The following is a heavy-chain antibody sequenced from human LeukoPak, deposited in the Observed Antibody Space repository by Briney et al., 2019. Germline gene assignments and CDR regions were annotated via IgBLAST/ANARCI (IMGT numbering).Heavy chain of an antibody. Sequence: SSQTLSLTCAVSGGSISSGDYSWSWIRQPPGKGLEWIGYIYHSGSTYYNPSLPSLKSRVTISVDRSKNQFSLKVTSVTAADTAVYYCARGSSGWDEGPRYFDLWGRGTLVTVSS. CDR2: IYHSGST. V-gene: IGHV4-30-2*01. CDR1: GGSISSGDYS. CDR3: ARGSSGWDEGPRYFDL. D-gene: IGHD6-19*01. J-gene: IGHJ2*01.